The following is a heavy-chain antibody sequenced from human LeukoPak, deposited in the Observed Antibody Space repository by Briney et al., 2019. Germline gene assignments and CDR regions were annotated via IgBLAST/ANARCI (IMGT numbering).Heavy chain of an antibody. V-gene: IGHV4-4*02. CDR1: GGSISSSNW. D-gene: IGHD2-15*01. Sequence: PSETLSLTCAVSGGSISSSNWWSWVRQPPGKGLEWIGEIFHSGSTNYNPSLKSRVTISVDKSKNQFSLKLSSVTAADTAVYYCARSLPAATFFDYWGQGTLVTVSS. CDR3: ARSLPAATFFDY. CDR2: IFHSGST. J-gene: IGHJ4*02.